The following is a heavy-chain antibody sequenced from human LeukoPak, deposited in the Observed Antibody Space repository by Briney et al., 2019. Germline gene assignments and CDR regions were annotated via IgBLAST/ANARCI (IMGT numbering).Heavy chain of an antibody. Sequence: GGSLRLSCSASGFSLSDYGMSWVRQAPGKGLEWVSYITMNSVRFYADSVKGRFTISRDNDKNSVYLQMNSLRDEDTAVYYCTRGQSYCGADCYSDWGQGALVTVSS. CDR3: TRGQSYCGADCYSD. CDR1: GFSLSDYG. V-gene: IGHV3-48*02. CDR2: ITMNSVR. J-gene: IGHJ4*02. D-gene: IGHD2-21*02.